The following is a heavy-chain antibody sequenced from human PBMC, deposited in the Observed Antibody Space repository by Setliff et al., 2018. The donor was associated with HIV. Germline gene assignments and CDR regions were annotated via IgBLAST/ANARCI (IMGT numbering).Heavy chain of an antibody. D-gene: IGHD3-22*01. CDR2: ISAYNGNT. CDR1: GYTFTSYG. J-gene: IGHJ5*02. CDR3: ARDGEYYYDSSGPVFDP. V-gene: IGHV1-18*01. Sequence: GASVKVSCKASGYTFTSYGISWVRQAPGQGLEWMGWISAYNGNTNYAQKLQGRVTMTTDTSTSTAYMELRSLRSDDTAVYYCARDGEYYYDSSGPVFDPRGQGTLVTVSS.